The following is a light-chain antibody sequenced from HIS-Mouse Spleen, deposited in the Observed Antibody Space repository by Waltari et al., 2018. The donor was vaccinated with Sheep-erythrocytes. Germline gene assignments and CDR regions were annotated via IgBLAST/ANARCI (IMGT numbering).Light chain of an antibody. CDR1: SSAVASYNR. CDR2: EVS. J-gene: IGLJ2*01. V-gene: IGLV2-18*01. CDR3: SLYTSSSTLV. Sequence: QSALTQPPSVSGSPGQSVTISCPGPSSAVASYNRLPWYQQPPGTAPKLMILEVSNRPSGVPDRFSGSKSGNTASLTISGLQAEDEADYYCSLYTSSSTLVFGGGTKLTVL.